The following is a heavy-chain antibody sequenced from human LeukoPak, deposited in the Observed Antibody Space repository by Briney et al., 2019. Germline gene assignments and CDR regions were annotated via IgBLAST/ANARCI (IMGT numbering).Heavy chain of an antibody. CDR1: GCTVNGNY. V-gene: IGHV3-53*01. D-gene: IGHD2/OR15-2a*01. CDR2: IYSGGST. J-gene: IGHJ1*01. CDR3: ASMSFSQYLQH. Sequence: GGSLRLSCAASGCTVNGNYMSWVRQAPGKGLEWVSVIYSGGSTYYAEPVKGRFTNSTDNSKTKLYLQMNTLSAAATAVYYCASMSFSQYLQHWGQGTLVTVSS.